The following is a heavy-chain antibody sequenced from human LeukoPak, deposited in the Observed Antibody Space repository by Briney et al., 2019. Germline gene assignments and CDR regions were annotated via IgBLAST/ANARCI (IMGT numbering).Heavy chain of an antibody. J-gene: IGHJ5*02. CDR2: IIPIFGTA. CDR1: GGTFSSYA. CDR3: ARAPNYDILTAPILPRGFDP. V-gene: IGHV1-69*13. Sequence: SVNVSCKASGGTFSSYAISWVRQAPGQGLEWMGGIIPIFGTANYAQKFQGRVTITADESTSTAYMELSSLRSEDTAVYYCARAPNYDILTAPILPRGFDPWGQGTLVTVSS. D-gene: IGHD3-9*01.